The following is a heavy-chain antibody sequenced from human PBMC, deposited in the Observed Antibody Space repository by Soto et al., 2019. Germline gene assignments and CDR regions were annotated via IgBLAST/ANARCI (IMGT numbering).Heavy chain of an antibody. J-gene: IGHJ6*02. Sequence: SETLSLTCTVSGGSISSYYWTWIRQPPGKGLEWIGYISYSGSTSSNPSLKSRITISVDKSKNQFSLKLSSVTAADTAVYYCARDRIVVVPAAMKPYYYYGMDVWGQGTTVTVSS. CDR2: ISYSGST. CDR3: ARDRIVVVPAAMKPYYYYGMDV. CDR1: GGSISSYY. V-gene: IGHV4-59*12. D-gene: IGHD2-2*01.